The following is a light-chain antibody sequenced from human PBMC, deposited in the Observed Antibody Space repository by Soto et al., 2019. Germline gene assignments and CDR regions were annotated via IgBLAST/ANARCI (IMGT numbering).Light chain of an antibody. Sequence: EIVMTQSPATLSVSPGERATVSCRSSQSVSSNLAWYQQKPGQAPRLLIHGTSTRATGIPARFSGSGSGTEFTLTISSLQSEDFAVYYCQQYNNWPPWTFGQGTKVDIK. CDR1: QSVSSN. CDR2: GTS. CDR3: QQYNNWPPWT. J-gene: IGKJ1*01. V-gene: IGKV3-15*01.